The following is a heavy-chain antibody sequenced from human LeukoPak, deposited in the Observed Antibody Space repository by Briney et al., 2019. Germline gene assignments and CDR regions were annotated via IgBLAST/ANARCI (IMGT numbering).Heavy chain of an antibody. D-gene: IGHD6-6*01. J-gene: IGHJ6*03. V-gene: IGHV1-69*13. CDR2: IIPIFGTA. CDR1: GYTFTSYG. Sequence: SVKVSCKASGYTFTSYGISWVRQAPGQGLEWMGGIIPIFGTANYAQKFQGRVTITADESTSTAYMELSSLRSEDTAVYYCARAGRGSSYHYYYYYMDVWGKGTTVTVSS. CDR3: ARAGRGSSYHYYYYYMDV.